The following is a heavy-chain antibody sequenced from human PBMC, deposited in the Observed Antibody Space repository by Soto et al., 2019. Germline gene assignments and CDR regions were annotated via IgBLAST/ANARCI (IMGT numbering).Heavy chain of an antibody. CDR2: IYYSGST. V-gene: IGHV4-39*01. Sequence: SETLSLTCTVSGGSISSSSYSWGWIRQPPGKGLEWIGSIYYSGSTYYNPSLKSRVTISVDTSKNQFSLKLSSVTAADTAVYYCARMVGADNGNYVEAFDIWGQGTMVTVS. CDR3: ARMVGADNGNYVEAFDI. CDR1: GGSISSSSYS. D-gene: IGHD1-7*01. J-gene: IGHJ3*02.